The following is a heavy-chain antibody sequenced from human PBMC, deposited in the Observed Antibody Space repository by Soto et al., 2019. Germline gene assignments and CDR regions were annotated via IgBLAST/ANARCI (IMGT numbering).Heavy chain of an antibody. J-gene: IGHJ6*03. V-gene: IGHV3-9*01. D-gene: IGHD4-17*01. CDR3: AKDKAVTSYYYYMDV. CDR2: ISWNRGSI. CDR1: GFTFSNSG. Sequence: GGSLRLACAASGFTFSNSGMYWVRQAPGKGLEWVSSISWNRGSIGYADSVKGRFTISRDNAKNSLYLQMNSLRAEDTALYYCAKDKAVTSYYYYMDVWGKGTTVTVSS.